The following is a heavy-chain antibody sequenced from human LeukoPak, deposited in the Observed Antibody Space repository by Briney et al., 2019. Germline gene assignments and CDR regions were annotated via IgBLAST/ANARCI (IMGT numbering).Heavy chain of an antibody. D-gene: IGHD4-17*01. CDR2: IIPIFGTA. J-gene: IGHJ4*02. Sequence: GASVKVSCKASGGTFSSYAISWVRQAPGQGLEWMGGIIPIFGTANYAQKFQGRVTITADESTSTAYMELSSLRSEDTAVYYCAREKTTCGDYVHQPFDYWGQGTLVTVSS. CDR1: GGTFSSYA. V-gene: IGHV1-69*01. CDR3: AREKTTCGDYVHQPFDY.